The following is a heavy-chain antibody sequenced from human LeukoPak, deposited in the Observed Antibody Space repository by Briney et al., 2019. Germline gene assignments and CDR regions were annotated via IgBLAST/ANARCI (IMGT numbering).Heavy chain of an antibody. CDR2: ISSSSSYI. CDR1: GFTFSSYS. CDR3: ASQLWFGESYFDY. D-gene: IGHD3-10*01. Sequence: GGSLRLSCAASGFTFSSYSMNWVRQGQGMGRVWVSSISSSSSYIYYADSVKGRFTISRDNAKNSLYLQMNSLRAEDTAVYYCASQLWFGESYFDYWGQGTLVTVSS. J-gene: IGHJ4*02. V-gene: IGHV3-21*01.